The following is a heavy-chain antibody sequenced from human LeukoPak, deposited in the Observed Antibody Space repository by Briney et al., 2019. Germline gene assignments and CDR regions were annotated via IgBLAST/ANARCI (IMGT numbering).Heavy chain of an antibody. V-gene: IGHV4-4*02. CDR2: IYHSGST. D-gene: IGHD1-26*01. J-gene: IGHJ4*02. CDR3: ARHISSGGTYAHFDY. Sequence: PSGTLSLTCAVSGGSINSSNWWSWVRQPPGKGLEWIGEIYHSGSTNYNLSLKSRVTISVDKSKNQVSLKLNSVTAADTAVYYCARHISSGGTYAHFDYWGQGTLVTVSS. CDR1: GGSINSSNW.